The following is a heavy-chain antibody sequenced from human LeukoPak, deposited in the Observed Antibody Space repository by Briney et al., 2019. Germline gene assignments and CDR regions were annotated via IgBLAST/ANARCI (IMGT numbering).Heavy chain of an antibody. CDR3: ARGPRSDGAFDI. J-gene: IGHJ3*02. Sequence: KPSETLSLXCTVSGGSISSYYWSWIRQPPGKALEWIGYIYYSGSTNYNPSLKSRVTISVDTSKNQFSLKLSSVTAADTAVYYCARGPRSDGAFDIWGQGTMVTVSS. CDR1: GGSISSYY. D-gene: IGHD3-16*01. V-gene: IGHV4-59*01. CDR2: IYYSGST.